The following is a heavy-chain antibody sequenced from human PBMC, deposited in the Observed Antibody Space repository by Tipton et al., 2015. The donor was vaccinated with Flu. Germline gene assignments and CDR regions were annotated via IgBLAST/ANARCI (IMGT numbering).Heavy chain of an antibody. V-gene: IGHV4-31*03. D-gene: IGHD1-1*01. J-gene: IGHJ3*02. CDR1: GVSINSGSQY. Sequence: TLSLTCNVSGVSINSGSQYWTWIRQHPGKGLEWMGYIYFSGATYTNPSLRSRLTISMDTSKNKFSLRLGSVTAADTARYYCASGPSTTFGVPSGRLDIWGQGTMVTVS. CDR3: ASGPSTTFGVPSGRLDI. CDR2: IYFSGAT.